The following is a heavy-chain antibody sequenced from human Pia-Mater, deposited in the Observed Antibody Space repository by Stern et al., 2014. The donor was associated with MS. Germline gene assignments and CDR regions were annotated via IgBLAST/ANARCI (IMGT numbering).Heavy chain of an antibody. J-gene: IGHJ4*02. CDR1: GYTFTSYD. V-gene: IGHV1-8*01. CDR2: MNPDSGNI. D-gene: IGHD3-10*01. CDR3: ARRRQYYYGSGDY. Sequence: QVQLVQSGAEVKKPGASVKVSCKASGYTFTSYDVTWVRQAPGQGLEWMGWMNPDSGNIGYEQKVQGRVIMTRSTSISTAYMELTSLRSEDTAVYYCARRRQYYYGSGDYWGQGTLVTVSS.